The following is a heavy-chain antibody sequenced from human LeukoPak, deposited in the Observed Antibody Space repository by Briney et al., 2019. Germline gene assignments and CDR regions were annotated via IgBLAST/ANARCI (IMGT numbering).Heavy chain of an antibody. V-gene: IGHV4-59*12. D-gene: IGHD6-19*01. CDR2: IYYSGST. J-gene: IGHJ3*02. CDR1: GGSISSYY. Sequence: KPSETLSLTCTVSGGSISSYYWSWIRQPPGKGLEWIGYIYYSGSTNYNPSLKSRVTISVDTSKNQFSLKLSSVTAADTAVYYCARAGQGRLGDAFDIWGQGTMVTVSS. CDR3: ARAGQGRLGDAFDI.